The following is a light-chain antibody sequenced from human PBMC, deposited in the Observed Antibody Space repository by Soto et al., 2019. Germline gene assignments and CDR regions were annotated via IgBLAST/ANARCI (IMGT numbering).Light chain of an antibody. CDR1: QSISSY. Sequence: DIQITESASSLSSAVGYIVTITFRASQSISSYLNWYQQKPGKAPKLLIYDASNLETGVPSRFSGSGSGTDFTFTISSLQPEDIATYYRQQYDNLPITFGQGTRLEIK. V-gene: IGKV1-33*01. CDR3: QQYDNLPIT. J-gene: IGKJ5*01. CDR2: DAS.